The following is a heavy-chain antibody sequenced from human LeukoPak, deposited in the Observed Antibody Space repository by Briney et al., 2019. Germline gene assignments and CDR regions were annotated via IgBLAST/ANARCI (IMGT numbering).Heavy chain of an antibody. CDR2: IYHSGST. Sequence: SETLSLTCAVSGGSISSGGYSWSWIRQPPGKGLEWIGYIYHSGSTYYNPSLKSRVTISVDRSKNQFSLKLSSVTAEDTAVYYCARGGGWFDPWGQGTLVTVSS. V-gene: IGHV4-30-2*01. J-gene: IGHJ5*02. D-gene: IGHD3-16*01. CDR1: GGSISSGGYS. CDR3: ARGGGWFDP.